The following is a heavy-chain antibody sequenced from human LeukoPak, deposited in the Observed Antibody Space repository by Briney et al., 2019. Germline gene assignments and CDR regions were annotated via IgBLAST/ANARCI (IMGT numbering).Heavy chain of an antibody. J-gene: IGHJ4*02. CDR1: GDSISSTNYY. CDR2: IYYSGST. CDR3: ATSGWYLLPGVY. V-gene: IGHV4-39*01. D-gene: IGHD6-19*01. Sequence: SETLSLTCTVSGDSISSTNYYWGWIRQPPGKGLEWIGSIYYSGSTYYNPSLESRVTIPVDTSKNQFSLKLSSVTAADTAVYYCATSGWYLLPGVYWGQGTLVTVSS.